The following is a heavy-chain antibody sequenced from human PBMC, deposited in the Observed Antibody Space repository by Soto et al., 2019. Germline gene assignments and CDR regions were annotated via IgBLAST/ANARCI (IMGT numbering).Heavy chain of an antibody. CDR3: ARANCSGGSCYFIPGKYFDY. Sequence: PSETLSLTCAVYGGSFSGYYWSWIRQPPGKGLEWIGEVNHSGSTNYNPSLKSRVTISVDTSKNQFSLKLSSVTAADTAVYYCARANCSGGSCYFIPGKYFDYWGQGTLVTVSS. V-gene: IGHV4-34*01. D-gene: IGHD2-15*01. CDR2: VNHSGST. CDR1: GGSFSGYY. J-gene: IGHJ4*02.